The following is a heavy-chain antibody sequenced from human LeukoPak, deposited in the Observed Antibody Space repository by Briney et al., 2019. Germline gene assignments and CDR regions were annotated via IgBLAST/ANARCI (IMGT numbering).Heavy chain of an antibody. Sequence: GRSLRLSCAASGFTFDDYAMHWVRHAPGKGLEWVSGISWNSGSIGYADSVKGRFTISRDNAKNSLYLQMNSLRAEDTALYYCAKAYSSGGGVDYWGQGTLVTVSS. J-gene: IGHJ4*02. CDR1: GFTFDDYA. CDR2: ISWNSGSI. D-gene: IGHD6-19*01. V-gene: IGHV3-9*01. CDR3: AKAYSSGGGVDY.